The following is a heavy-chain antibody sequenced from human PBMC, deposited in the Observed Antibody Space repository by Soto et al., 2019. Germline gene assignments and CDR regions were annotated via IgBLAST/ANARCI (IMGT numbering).Heavy chain of an antibody. J-gene: IGHJ4*02. Sequence: EVQLVESGGGLVKPGGSLRLSCAASGFTFSNAWMNWVRQAPGKGLEWVGRIKSKTDGGTTDYAAPVKGRFTISRDDTKNTLYLQMNSLKTEDTAVYYCTTGSIAPSISVHFDYWGQGTLVTVSS. D-gene: IGHD6-6*01. CDR2: IKSKTDGGTT. CDR3: TTGSIAPSISVHFDY. CDR1: GFTFSNAW. V-gene: IGHV3-15*07.